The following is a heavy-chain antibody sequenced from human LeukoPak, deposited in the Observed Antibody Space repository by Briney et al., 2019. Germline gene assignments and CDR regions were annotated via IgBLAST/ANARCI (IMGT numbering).Heavy chain of an antibody. V-gene: IGHV3-20*04. J-gene: IGHJ4*02. CDR3: ARDVLYDSSGYYSDY. D-gene: IGHD3-22*01. Sequence: GGSLRLSCAASGFTFEEYGMSWVRQAPGKGLEWVSGINWNGGSTGYADSVKGRFTISRDNTKKSLYLQMNSLRAEDTALYYCARDVLYDSSGYYSDYWGQGTLVTVSS. CDR1: GFTFEEYG. CDR2: INWNGGST.